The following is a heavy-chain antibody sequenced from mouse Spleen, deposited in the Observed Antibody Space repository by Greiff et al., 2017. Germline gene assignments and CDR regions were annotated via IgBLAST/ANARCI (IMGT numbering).Heavy chain of an antibody. V-gene: IGHV5-6*01. J-gene: IGHJ2*01. CDR1: GFTFSSYG. Sequence: DVHLVESGGDLVKPGGSLKLSCAASGFTFSSYGMSWVRQTPDKRLEWVATISSGGSYTYYPDSVKGRFTISRDNAKNTLYLQMSSLKSEDTAMYYCARHDWGVYFDYWGQGTTLTVSS. CDR3: ARHDWGVYFDY. CDR2: ISSGGSYT. D-gene: IGHD4-1*01.